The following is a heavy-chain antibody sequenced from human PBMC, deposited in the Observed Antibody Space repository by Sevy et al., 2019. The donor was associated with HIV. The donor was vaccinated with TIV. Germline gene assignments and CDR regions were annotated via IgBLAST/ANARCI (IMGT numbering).Heavy chain of an antibody. CDR2: IYYSGST. D-gene: IGHD4-17*01. CDR3: ARGRSAYGDYELVDY. CDR1: GGSISSYY. Sequence: SENLSLTCTVSGGSISSYYWSWIRQPPGKGLEWIGYIYYSGSTNYNPSLKSRVTISVDTSKNQFSLKLGSVTAADTAVYYCARGRSAYGDYELVDYWGQGTLVTVSS. V-gene: IGHV4-59*01. J-gene: IGHJ4*02.